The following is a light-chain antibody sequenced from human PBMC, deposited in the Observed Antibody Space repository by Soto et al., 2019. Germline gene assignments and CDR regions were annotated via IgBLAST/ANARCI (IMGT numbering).Light chain of an antibody. Sequence: DIVMTQSPLSLPVTPGEPASISCRSSQSLLHTNGQNYLDWYLQRPGQSPQLLIYLGSNRSSGVPDRFSGSGSVTDFTLRISRVEAEDVGVYYCMQSLQTVTFGQGTRLEI. CDR3: MQSLQTVT. CDR2: LGS. CDR1: QSLLHTNGQNY. J-gene: IGKJ5*01. V-gene: IGKV2-28*01.